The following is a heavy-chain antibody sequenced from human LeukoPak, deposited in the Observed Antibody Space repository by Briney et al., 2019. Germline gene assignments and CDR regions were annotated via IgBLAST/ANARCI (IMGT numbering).Heavy chain of an antibody. D-gene: IGHD6-19*01. Sequence: SETLSLTCTVSGGSISIYYWNWIRQPAGKGLEWIGRIYTNENTFFNPSLKSRVTMSVDTSKNQFSLQLTSVTAADAAVYYCARSSGSSGYYGGGIIDYWGQGTLVTVSS. V-gene: IGHV4-4*07. J-gene: IGHJ4*02. CDR2: IYTNENT. CDR1: GGSISIYY. CDR3: ARSSGSSGYYGGGIIDY.